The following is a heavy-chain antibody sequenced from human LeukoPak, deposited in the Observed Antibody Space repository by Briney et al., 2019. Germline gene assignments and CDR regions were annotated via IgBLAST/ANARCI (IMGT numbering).Heavy chain of an antibody. Sequence: GGTLRLSCAASGFTFTRYGMNWVRQAPGKGLEWVSYISSSGSTIYYADSVKGRFTISRDNAKNSLYLQMNSLRAEDTAVYYCAELGITMIGGVWGKGTTVTISS. J-gene: IGHJ6*04. CDR2: ISSSGSTI. D-gene: IGHD3-10*02. CDR1: GFTFTRYG. CDR3: AELGITMIGGV. V-gene: IGHV3-48*03.